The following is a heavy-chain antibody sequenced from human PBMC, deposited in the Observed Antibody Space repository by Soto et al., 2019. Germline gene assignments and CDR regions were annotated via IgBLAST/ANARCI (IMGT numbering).Heavy chain of an antibody. V-gene: IGHV1-18*01. CDR2: ISAYNGNT. CDR1: GYTFTSYG. D-gene: IGHD2-15*01. J-gene: IGHJ4*02. Sequence: QVQLVQSGAEVKKPGASVKVSCKASGYTFTSYGISWVRQAPGQGLEWMGWISAYNGNTNYAQKLQGRVTMTTDTTTRTAYRDLRSLKSHDTAVYYCASDAYCSGGSCYSYPSFAYWGRGTLVTVSS. CDR3: ASDAYCSGGSCYSYPSFAY.